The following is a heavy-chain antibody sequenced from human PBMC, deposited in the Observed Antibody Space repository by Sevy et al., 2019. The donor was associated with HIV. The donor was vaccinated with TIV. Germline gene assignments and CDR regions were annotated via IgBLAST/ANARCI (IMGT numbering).Heavy chain of an antibody. CDR1: GFTFSDYW. J-gene: IGHJ6*02. CDR3: ARDDNRHGDYYHGMDV. CDR2: IKQDGSEK. V-gene: IGHV3-7*01. Sequence: GGSLRLSCAASGFTFSDYWMTWVRQAPGKGLEWVANIKQDGSEKYYVDSVKGRFTISRDNAKNSLYLQMNTLRSEDMAVYYCARDDNRHGDYYHGMDVWGQGTTVTVSS. D-gene: IGHD4-17*01.